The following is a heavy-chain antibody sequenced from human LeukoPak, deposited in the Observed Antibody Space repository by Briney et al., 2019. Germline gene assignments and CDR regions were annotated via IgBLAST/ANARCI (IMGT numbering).Heavy chain of an antibody. J-gene: IGHJ6*02. D-gene: IGHD4-17*01. Sequence: ASVKVSCKASGYTFTGYYMHWVRQAPGQGLEWMGWINPNSGGTNYAQKFQGRVTMTRDTSISTAYMELSRLRSDDTAVYYCARMAATVTTLLGMDVWGQGTTVTVSS. CDR1: GYTFTGYY. CDR3: ARMAATVTTLLGMDV. CDR2: INPNSGGT. V-gene: IGHV1-2*02.